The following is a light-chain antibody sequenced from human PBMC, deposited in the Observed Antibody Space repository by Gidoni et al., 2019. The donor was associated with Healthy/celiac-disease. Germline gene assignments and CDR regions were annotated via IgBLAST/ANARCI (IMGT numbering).Light chain of an antibody. J-gene: IGKJ3*01. CDR3: QQYYSTLIT. CDR2: AAS. V-gene: IGKV1-NL1*01. Sequence: DIQLTQSPSSLSASVGDRVTITCRASQGISTSLAWYQQKPGKAPKLLLYAASRLESGVPSRFSGSGSGTDYTLTISSLQPEDFATYYCQQYYSTLITFGPGTKVDIK. CDR1: QGISTS.